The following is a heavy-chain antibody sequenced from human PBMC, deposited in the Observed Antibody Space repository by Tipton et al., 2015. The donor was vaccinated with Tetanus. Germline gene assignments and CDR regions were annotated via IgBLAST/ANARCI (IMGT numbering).Heavy chain of an antibody. D-gene: IGHD2-15*01. CDR3: ARRGCRGGSCYISPNYGMDV. CDR1: GFTFSDYY. Sequence: SLRLSCTASGFTFSDYYMSWIRQAPGKGLEWVSSIGTSTSNTYYADSVKDRYTISRDNSRNEVYLHVTSLRGEDTAIYYCARRGCRGGSCYISPNYGMDVWGQGTTVTVSS. V-gene: IGHV3-11*03. CDR2: IGTSTSNT. J-gene: IGHJ6*02.